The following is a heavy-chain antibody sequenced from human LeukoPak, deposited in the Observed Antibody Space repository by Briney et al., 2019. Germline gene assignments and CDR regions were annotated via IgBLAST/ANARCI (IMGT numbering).Heavy chain of an antibody. D-gene: IGHD2-15*01. Sequence: GGSLRLSCAASGFTVSSNYMSWVRQAPGKGLEWVSVIYSGGSTYYADSVKGRFTISRDNSKNTLYLQMNSLRAEDTAVYYCARGSGYCSGGSCYSPPYYYYYMDVWGKGTTVTVSS. V-gene: IGHV3-66*02. CDR3: ARGSGYCSGGSCYSPPYYYYYMDV. CDR2: IYSGGST. J-gene: IGHJ6*03. CDR1: GFTVSSNY.